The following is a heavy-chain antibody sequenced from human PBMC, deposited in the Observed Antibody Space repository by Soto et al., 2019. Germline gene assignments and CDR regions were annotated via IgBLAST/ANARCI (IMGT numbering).Heavy chain of an antibody. CDR3: ARDRGTMVRGVTSWYFDL. D-gene: IGHD3-10*01. J-gene: IGHJ2*01. Sequence: QVPLVQSGAEVKKPGASVKVSCKASGYTFTGYYMHWVRQAPGQGLEWMGWINPNSGGTNYAQKFQGWVTMTRDTAFSTAYMELSRLRSDDTAVYYCARDRGTMVRGVTSWYFDLWGRGTLVTVSS. CDR1: GYTFTGYY. V-gene: IGHV1-2*04. CDR2: INPNSGGT.